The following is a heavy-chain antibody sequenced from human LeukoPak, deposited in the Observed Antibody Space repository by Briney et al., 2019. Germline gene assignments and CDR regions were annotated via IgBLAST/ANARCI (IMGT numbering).Heavy chain of an antibody. J-gene: IGHJ6*02. V-gene: IGHV3-30-3*01. CDR1: GFTFRSHA. CDR2: ISYDGSNK. CDR3: AKDQESGAVYYYAMDV. D-gene: IGHD3-3*01. Sequence: PGRSLTLSCGASGFTFRSHAMHWVRQAPGKGLEWVAVISYDGSNKYYADSVKGRFTISRDNSKNTLYLQMNSLRPEDTAMYHCAKDQESGAVYYYAMDVWGQGTTVTVSS.